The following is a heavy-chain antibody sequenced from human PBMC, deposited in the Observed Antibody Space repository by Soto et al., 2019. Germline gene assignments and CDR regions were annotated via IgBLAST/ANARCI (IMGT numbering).Heavy chain of an antibody. J-gene: IGHJ4*02. Sequence: QEQLQESGPGLVKPSETMSLTCTDYGGSISSYYWSWIRQPPGKELEWIGYIYYSGCTNYNPSLKSRVTISVDTSKNQFSLKLSSVTAADTAVYYCARAKAGYSPHPFDYWGQGTLVTVSS. D-gene: IGHD5-18*01. CDR2: IYYSGCT. CDR3: ARAKAGYSPHPFDY. CDR1: GGSISSYY. V-gene: IGHV4-59*01.